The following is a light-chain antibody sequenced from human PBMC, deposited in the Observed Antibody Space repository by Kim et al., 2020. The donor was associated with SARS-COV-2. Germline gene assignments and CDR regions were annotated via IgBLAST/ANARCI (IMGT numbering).Light chain of an antibody. Sequence: SASVGDRVTITCRASQSIVTWLAWYQQKPGKAPKLLIYKASSLQSGVPSRFSGSGSGTEFTLTISSLQPDDFATYYCQQYISYWTFGQGTKVEIK. V-gene: IGKV1-5*03. CDR2: KAS. CDR1: QSIVTW. CDR3: QQYISYWT. J-gene: IGKJ1*01.